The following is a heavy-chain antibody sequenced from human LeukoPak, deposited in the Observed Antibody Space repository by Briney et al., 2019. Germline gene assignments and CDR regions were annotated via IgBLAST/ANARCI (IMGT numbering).Heavy chain of an antibody. CDR3: AMSSGWYPGFRY. Sequence: GGSLRLSCAASGFTFSSYEMNWVRQAPGKGLEWVSSISSSSSYIYYADSVKGRFTISRDNAKNSLYLQMNSLRAEDTAVYYCAMSSGWYPGFRYWGQGTLVTVSS. D-gene: IGHD6-19*01. CDR1: GFTFSSYE. V-gene: IGHV3-21*01. CDR2: ISSSSSYI. J-gene: IGHJ4*02.